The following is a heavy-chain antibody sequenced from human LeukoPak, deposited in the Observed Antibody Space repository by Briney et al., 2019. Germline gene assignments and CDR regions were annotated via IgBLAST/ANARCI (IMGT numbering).Heavy chain of an antibody. V-gene: IGHV1-46*03. CDR3: ARDPSTVVNRYYYYMDV. Sequence: GASVKVSCKASGYTFTSYGISWVRQAPGQGLEWMGIINPSGGSTSYAQKFQGRVTMTRDTSTSTVYMELSSLRSEDTAVYYCARDPSTVVNRYYYYMDVWGKGTTVTVSS. D-gene: IGHD4-23*01. CDR1: GYTFTSYG. CDR2: INPSGGST. J-gene: IGHJ6*03.